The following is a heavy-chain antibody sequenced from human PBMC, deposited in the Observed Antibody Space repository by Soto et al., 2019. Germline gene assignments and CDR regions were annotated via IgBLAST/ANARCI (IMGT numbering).Heavy chain of an antibody. CDR1: GFTFSSYA. CDR3: ARDLGVPPGDY. Sequence: GGSLRLSCAASGFTFSSYAMHWVRQAPGKGLEWVAVISYDGSNKYYADSVKGRFTISRDNSKNTLYLQMNSLRAEDTAVYYCARDLGVPPGDYWGQGTLVTVS. V-gene: IGHV3-30-3*01. CDR2: ISYDGSNK. J-gene: IGHJ4*02. D-gene: IGHD3-3*01.